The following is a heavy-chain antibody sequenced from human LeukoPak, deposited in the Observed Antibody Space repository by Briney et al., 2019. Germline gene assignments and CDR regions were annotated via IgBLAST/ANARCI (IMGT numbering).Heavy chain of an antibody. Sequence: APVKVSCKASGYTFTTYGISWVRQAPGQGLEWMGWISAYNGNTNYAQKLQGRVTMTTDTSTSTAYTELRSLRSDDTAVYYCARIYSYGNGVYYFDYWGQGTLVTVSS. D-gene: IGHD5-18*01. CDR1: GYTFTTYG. V-gene: IGHV1-18*04. J-gene: IGHJ4*02. CDR3: ARIYSYGNGVYYFDY. CDR2: ISAYNGNT.